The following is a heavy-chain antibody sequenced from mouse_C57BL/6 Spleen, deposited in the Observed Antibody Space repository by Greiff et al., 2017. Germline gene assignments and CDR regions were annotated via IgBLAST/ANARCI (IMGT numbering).Heavy chain of an antibody. J-gene: IGHJ4*01. V-gene: IGHV1-53*01. D-gene: IGHD2-3*01. CDR2: INPSNGGT. CDR3: ARDDGPYYYAMDY. Sequence: QVQLQQPGTELVKPGASVKLSCKASGYTFTSYWMHWVKQRPGQGLEWIGNINPSNGGTNYNEKFKSKATLTVDKSSSTANMQLSSLTSEDSAVYYCARDDGPYYYAMDYWGQGTSVTVSS. CDR1: GYTFTSYW.